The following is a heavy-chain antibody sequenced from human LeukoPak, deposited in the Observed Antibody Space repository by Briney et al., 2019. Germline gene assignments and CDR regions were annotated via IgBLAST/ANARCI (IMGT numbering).Heavy chain of an antibody. CDR3: ARMSTYYYDSSAPFGMDV. CDR2: IYYSGST. J-gene: IGHJ6*02. D-gene: IGHD3-22*01. CDR1: GGSISSYY. V-gene: IGHV4-59*01. Sequence: SETLSLTCTVSGGSISSYYWSWIRQPPGKGLEWIGYIYYSGSTNYNPSLKSRVTVSVDTSKNQFSLKLSSVTAADTAVYYCARMSTYYYDSSAPFGMDVWGQGTTVTVSS.